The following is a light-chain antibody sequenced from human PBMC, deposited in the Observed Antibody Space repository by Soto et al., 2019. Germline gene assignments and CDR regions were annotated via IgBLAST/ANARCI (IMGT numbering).Light chain of an antibody. CDR2: GAS. Sequence: IVMTQFPATLSVSPGERATLSCRASQSVTSNLAWYQQKPGQVPRLLIYGASTRATGIPARFSGSGSGTEFTLTISSLQSEDFAVYYCQQYNSWPRTFGQGTKVEIK. V-gene: IGKV3-15*01. J-gene: IGKJ1*01. CDR1: QSVTSN. CDR3: QQYNSWPRT.